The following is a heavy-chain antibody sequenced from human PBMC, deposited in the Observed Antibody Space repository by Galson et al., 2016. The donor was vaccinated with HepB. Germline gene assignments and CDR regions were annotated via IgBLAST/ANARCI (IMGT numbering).Heavy chain of an antibody. V-gene: IGHV3-33*01. D-gene: IGHD2-15*01. J-gene: IGHJ3*02. CDR2: IWYDGSNK. Sequence: SLRLSCAASGFTFSSYGMHWVRQAPGKGLEWVAVIWYDGSNKYYADSVKGRFTISRDNSKNTLYLQMNSLRADDTAVYYCARDLAYCSGGSCYSGAFDIWGQGTMVTVSS. CDR3: ARDLAYCSGGSCYSGAFDI. CDR1: GFTFSSYG.